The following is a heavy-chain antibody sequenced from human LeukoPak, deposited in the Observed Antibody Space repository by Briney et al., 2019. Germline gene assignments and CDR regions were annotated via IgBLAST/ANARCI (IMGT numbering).Heavy chain of an antibody. J-gene: IGHJ4*02. V-gene: IGHV3-30*18. CDR3: AKDAMGYAYDSSTFDY. CDR2: ISYDGSNK. Sequence: TGGSLRLSCAASGFTFSSYGMHWVRQAPGKGLEWVAVISYDGSNKYYADSVKGRFTISRDNSKNTLYLQMNSLRAEDTAVYYCAKDAMGYAYDSSTFDYWGQGTLVTVSS. CDR1: GFTFSSYG. D-gene: IGHD3-22*01.